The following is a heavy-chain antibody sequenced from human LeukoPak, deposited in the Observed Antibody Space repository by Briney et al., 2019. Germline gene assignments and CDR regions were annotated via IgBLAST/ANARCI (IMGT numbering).Heavy chain of an antibody. D-gene: IGHD3-9*01. J-gene: IGHJ4*02. V-gene: IGHV4-59*01. CDR2: IYYSGST. Sequence: SETLSLTCTVSGGSISSYYWSWIRQPPGKGLEWIGYIYYSGSTNYNPSLKSRVTISVDTSKNQFSLKLSSVTAADTAVYYCARGSVLRYFDWPRLDYWGQGTLVTVSS. CDR3: ARGSVLRYFDWPRLDY. CDR1: GGSISSYY.